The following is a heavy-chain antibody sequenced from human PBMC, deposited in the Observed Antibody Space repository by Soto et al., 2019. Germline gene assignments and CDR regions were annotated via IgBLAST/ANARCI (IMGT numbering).Heavy chain of an antibody. V-gene: IGHV3-15*01. CDR2: IKTKVDGGTA. D-gene: IGHD1-1*01. CDR1: GFSFTNAW. CDR3: SRDLALRHNKNCCAMDV. J-gene: IGHJ6*02. Sequence: GSLRLSCAASGFSFTNAWMNWVRQAPGKGLEWIGRIKTKVDGGTAEYAPPVKVSFTISRDDSKNTLYLEMNSLKVEDTAVYFCSRDLALRHNKNCCAMDVWGRGTTVTVSS.